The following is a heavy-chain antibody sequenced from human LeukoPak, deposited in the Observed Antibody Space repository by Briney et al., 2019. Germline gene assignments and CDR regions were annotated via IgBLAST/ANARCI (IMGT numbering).Heavy chain of an antibody. CDR1: GFTFTDYY. V-gene: IGHV1-2*02. CDR3: ARGDCSSTSCYDPGYYGMDV. J-gene: IGHJ6*02. D-gene: IGHD2-2*01. CDR2: INPKSGGT. Sequence: ASVKVSCKTSGFTFTDYYMHWVRQAPGQGLEWMGWINPKSGGTNYARNFQGRVTMTRDTSISTAYMELSRLRSDDTAVYYCARGDCSSTSCYDPGYYGMDVWGQGTTVTVSS.